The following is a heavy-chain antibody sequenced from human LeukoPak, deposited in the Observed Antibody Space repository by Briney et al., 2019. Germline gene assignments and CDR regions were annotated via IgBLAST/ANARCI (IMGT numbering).Heavy chain of an antibody. J-gene: IGHJ4*02. CDR2: ISEDGSNI. D-gene: IGHD6-13*01. CDR3: AKDRETTASGTFDS. CDR1: GFTFRNYG. V-gene: IGHV3-30*18. Sequence: PGGSLRLSCAASGFTFRNYGMHCLRQAPGKGLEWVAVISEDGSNIHYADSVRGRFTISRDNSNNTLHLQMNSLRAEDTAIYYCAKDRETTASGTFDSWGQGTLVTVSS.